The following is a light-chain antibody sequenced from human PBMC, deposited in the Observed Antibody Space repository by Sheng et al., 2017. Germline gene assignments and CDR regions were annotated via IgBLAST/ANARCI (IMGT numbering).Light chain of an antibody. Sequence: EIVMTQFPGTLSVSPGKRATLSCRAGQSVRSNLAWYQQKPGQVPRLLIYGASTRATGIPARFSGSGSGTEFTLTISSLQSEDFAIYYCQQFNSYPLTFGGGTKVEIK. J-gene: IGKJ4*01. CDR1: QSVRSN. V-gene: IGKV3-15*01. CDR3: QQFNSYPLT. CDR2: GAS.